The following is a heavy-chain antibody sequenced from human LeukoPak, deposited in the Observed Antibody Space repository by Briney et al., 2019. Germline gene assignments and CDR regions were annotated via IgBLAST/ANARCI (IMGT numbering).Heavy chain of an antibody. D-gene: IGHD5-24*01. CDR3: ARDSVLIRIYGGDGYNYDGNWFDP. J-gene: IGHJ5*02. CDR2: ISAYNGNT. V-gene: IGHV1-18*01. Sequence: GASVKVSCKASGYTFTSYGISWVRQAPGQGLEWMGWISAYNGNTNYAQKLQGRVTMTTDTSTSMAYMELSSLRSEDTAVYYCARDSVLIRIYGGDGYNYDGNWFDPWGQGTLVTVSS. CDR1: GYTFTSYG.